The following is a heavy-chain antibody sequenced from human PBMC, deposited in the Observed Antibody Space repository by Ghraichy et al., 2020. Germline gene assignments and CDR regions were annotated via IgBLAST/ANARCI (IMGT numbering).Heavy chain of an antibody. J-gene: IGHJ6*02. CDR3: ARFSCSYSSGRGYYYYYYGMDV. CDR2: INHSGST. V-gene: IGHV4-34*01. D-gene: IGHD6-25*01. CDR1: GGSFSGYY. Sequence: SETLSLTCAVYGGSFSGYYWSWIRQPPGKGLEWIGEINHSGSTNYNPSLKSRVTISVDTSKNQFSLKLSSVTAADTAVYYCARFSCSYSSGRGYYYYYYGMDVWGQGTTVTVSS.